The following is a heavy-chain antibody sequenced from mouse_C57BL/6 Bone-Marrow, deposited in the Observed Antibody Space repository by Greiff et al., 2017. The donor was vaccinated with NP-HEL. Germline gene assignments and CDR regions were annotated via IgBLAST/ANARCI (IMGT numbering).Heavy chain of an antibody. CDR1: GYTFTDYY. CDR2: INPNNGGT. Sequence: EVQLQQSGPELVKPGASVKISCKASGYTFTDYYMNWVKQSHGKSLEWIGDINPNNGGTSYNQKFKGKATLTVDKSSSTAYMELRSLTSEDSAVYYCARYGGYGNYFYWYFDVWGTGTTVTVSS. D-gene: IGHD2-1*01. V-gene: IGHV1-26*01. CDR3: ARYGGYGNYFYWYFDV. J-gene: IGHJ1*03.